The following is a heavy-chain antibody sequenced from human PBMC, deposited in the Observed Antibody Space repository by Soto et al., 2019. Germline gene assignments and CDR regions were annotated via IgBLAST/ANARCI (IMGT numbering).Heavy chain of an antibody. Sequence: ASVKVSCKASGYTFTSYAMHWVRQAPGQRLEWMGWINAGNGNTKYAQKFQGRVTMTRDTSTSTVYMELSSLRSEDTAVYYCARGIAAAGTRLFDYWGQGTLVTVSS. V-gene: IGHV1-3*01. CDR2: INAGNGNT. CDR3: ARGIAAAGTRLFDY. CDR1: GYTFTSYA. J-gene: IGHJ4*02. D-gene: IGHD6-13*01.